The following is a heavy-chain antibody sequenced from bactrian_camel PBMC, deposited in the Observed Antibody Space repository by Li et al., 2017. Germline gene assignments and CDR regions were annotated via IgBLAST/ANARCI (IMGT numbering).Heavy chain of an antibody. Sequence: HVQLVESGGGLVQPGESLTLSCVASVDISSVGCMGWFRRAPGKEREGVARIATGSGNTYYADSVKGRFTISQDNAKNTVYLQMNSLKPEDTAMYYCAARGPYCYTKLSVRDFTYWGQGTQVTVSS. CDR1: VDISSVGC. D-gene: IGHD2*01. J-gene: IGHJ4*01. CDR2: IATGSGNT. V-gene: IGHV3S54*01. CDR3: AARGPYCYTKLSVRDFTY.